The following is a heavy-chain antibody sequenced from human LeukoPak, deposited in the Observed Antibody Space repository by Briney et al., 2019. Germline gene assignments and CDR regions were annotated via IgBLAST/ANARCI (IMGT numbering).Heavy chain of an antibody. CDR3: ARDNVIIPDYGGPDFDY. D-gene: IGHD4/OR15-4a*01. CDR2: ISGLGEKT. V-gene: IGHV3-23*01. J-gene: IGHJ4*02. Sequence: GGSLRLSRATSGFTLYNFAMSWVRQAPGKGLEWVSHISGLGEKTYYADSVQGRFTVSRDNSKNTLYLQMNSLRVEDTALYYCARDNVIIPDYGGPDFDYWGQGTQVAVS. CDR1: GFTLYNFA.